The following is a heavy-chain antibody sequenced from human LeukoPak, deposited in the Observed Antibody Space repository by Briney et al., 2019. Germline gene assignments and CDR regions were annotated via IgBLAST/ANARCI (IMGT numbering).Heavy chain of an antibody. CDR3: ARYSGNYRAFDI. CDR2: IRQDGSEK. J-gene: IGHJ3*02. V-gene: IGHV3-7*05. CDR1: GXTFSSYW. Sequence: GGSLRLSCAASGXTFSSYWMRWVRQAPGKGLEWLANIRQDGSEKYYVESVKGRFNISRDNPKNSLYLQMNSLRAEDTAVYYCARYSGNYRAFDIWGQGTMVTVSS. D-gene: IGHD1-26*01.